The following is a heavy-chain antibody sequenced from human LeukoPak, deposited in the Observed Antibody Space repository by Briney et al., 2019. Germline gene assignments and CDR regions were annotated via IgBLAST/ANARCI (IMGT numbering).Heavy chain of an antibody. CDR2: INPSGGST. D-gene: IGHD6-6*01. V-gene: IGHV1-46*01. CDR3: ALAARPPGDYYYYMDV. CDR1: GYTFTSYY. Sequence: ASVKVSCKASGYTFTSYYMHWVRQAPGQGLEWMGIINPSGGSTSYAQKFQGRVTMTRDTSTSTAYMELSSLRSEDTAVYYCALAARPPGDYYYYMDVWGKGTTVTVSS. J-gene: IGHJ6*03.